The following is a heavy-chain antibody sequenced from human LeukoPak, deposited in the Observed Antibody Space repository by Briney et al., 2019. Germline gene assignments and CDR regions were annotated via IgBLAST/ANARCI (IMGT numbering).Heavy chain of an antibody. J-gene: IGHJ4*02. CDR3: ARGDNYGFFDGDFDY. V-gene: IGHV4-59*12. CDR1: GGSISTYY. D-gene: IGHD5-18*01. Sequence: SETLSLTCTVSGGSISTYYWSWIRQPPGEGLEWIGYIYDSGSTNYNPSLKSRVTISVDTSKNQFSLQLRSVTAADTAVYYCARGDNYGFFDGDFDYWGQGTLVTVSS. CDR2: IYDSGST.